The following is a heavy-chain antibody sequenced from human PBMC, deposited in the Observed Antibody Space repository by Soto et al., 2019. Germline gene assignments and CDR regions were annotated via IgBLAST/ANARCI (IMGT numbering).Heavy chain of an antibody. Sequence: SVKVSCKASGGTFSSYAISWVRQAPGQGLEWMGGIIPIFGTANYAQKFQGRVTITADKSTSTAYMELSSLRSEDTAVYYCSFEYSSGWSSGSHYYGMDVWGQVTTVTVSS. CDR1: GGTFSSYA. J-gene: IGHJ6*02. CDR2: IIPIFGTA. V-gene: IGHV1-69*06. D-gene: IGHD6-19*01. CDR3: SFEYSSGWSSGSHYYGMDV.